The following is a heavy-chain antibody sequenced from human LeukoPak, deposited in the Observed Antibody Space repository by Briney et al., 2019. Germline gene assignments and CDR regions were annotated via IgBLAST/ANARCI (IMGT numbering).Heavy chain of an antibody. CDR3: ARDLEMASDY. V-gene: IGHV3-21*01. D-gene: IGHD5-24*01. J-gene: IGHJ4*02. CDR2: ISSSSSYI. Sequence: ETGGSLRLSCAASGFTFSSYSMNWVRQAPGKGLEWVSSISSSSSYIYYADSVKGRFTISRDNAKNSLYLQMNSLRAEDTAVYYCARDLEMASDYWGQGTLATVSS. CDR1: GFTFSSYS.